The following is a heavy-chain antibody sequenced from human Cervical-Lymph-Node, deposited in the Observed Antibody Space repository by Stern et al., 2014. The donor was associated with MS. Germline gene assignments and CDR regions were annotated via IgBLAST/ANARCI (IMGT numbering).Heavy chain of an antibody. Sequence: EVQLVESGGGLTQPGGSVRLSCVASAFSVSSNYMTWVRQAPGKGLDWVAVMYPGGITDYADSVKGRFTISRDNSKNTAYLQMNGLRDEDTAVYYCARQDSNYSGLDVWGQGTTVIVSS. CDR3: ARQDSNYSGLDV. CDR1: AFSVSSNY. CDR2: MYPGGIT. V-gene: IGHV3-53*01. J-gene: IGHJ6*02. D-gene: IGHD3-22*01.